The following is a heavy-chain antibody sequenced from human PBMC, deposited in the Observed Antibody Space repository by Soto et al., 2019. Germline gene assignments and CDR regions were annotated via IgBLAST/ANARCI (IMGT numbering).Heavy chain of an antibody. CDR2: INHSGST. CDR1: GGSFSGYY. CDR3: ARGSPRWHCGGGSCYGGNNWLDP. V-gene: IGHV4-34*01. J-gene: IGHJ5*02. Sequence: QVQLQQWGAGLLKPSETLSLTCAVYGGSFSGYYWSWIRQPPGKGLEWIGEINHSGSTNYNPSLKRRVTLSVDPSKNQYTLKLICVPAADTAVNSCARGSPRWHCGGGSCYGGNNWLDPWGKGAQVTVSS. D-gene: IGHD2-15*01.